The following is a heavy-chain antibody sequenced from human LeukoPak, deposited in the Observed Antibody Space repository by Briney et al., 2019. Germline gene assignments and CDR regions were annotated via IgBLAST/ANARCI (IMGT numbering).Heavy chain of an antibody. Sequence: PGGSLRLSCAASGFTFSTYGLTWVRQAPGKGLEWVSTISSSSSYIYYADSVKGRFTISRDNAKNSLYLQMDSLRAEDTAVYYCARGVVGATRAARFDIWGQGTMVTVSS. V-gene: IGHV3-21*01. CDR3: ARGVVGATRAARFDI. CDR2: ISSSSSYI. CDR1: GFTFSTYG. J-gene: IGHJ3*02. D-gene: IGHD1-26*01.